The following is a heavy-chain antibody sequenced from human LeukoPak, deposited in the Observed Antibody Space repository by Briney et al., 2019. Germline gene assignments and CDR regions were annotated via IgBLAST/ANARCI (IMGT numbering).Heavy chain of an antibody. D-gene: IGHD3-22*01. Sequence: SETLSLTCTVSGGSISNSGYYWGWIRQPPGKGLEWIGNVYYSGSTYYNPSLKSRVTMSVDTSKNQFSLKLSSVTAADTAVYYCAKTYYYDPFDYWGQGTLVTVSS. CDR2: VYYSGST. J-gene: IGHJ4*02. V-gene: IGHV4-39*01. CDR3: AKTYYYDPFDY. CDR1: GGSISNSGYY.